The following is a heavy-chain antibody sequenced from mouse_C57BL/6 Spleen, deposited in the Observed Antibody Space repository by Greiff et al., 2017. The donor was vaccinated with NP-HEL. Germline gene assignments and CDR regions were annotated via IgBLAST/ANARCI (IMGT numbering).Heavy chain of an antibody. Sequence: EVHLVESGGGLVKPGGSLKLSCAASGFTFSSYTMSWVRQTPEKRLEWVATISGGGGNTYYPDSVKGRFTISRGNAKNTLYLQMSSLRSEDTALYYCARRAGTHWYFDVWGTGTTVTVSS. CDR2: ISGGGGNT. V-gene: IGHV5-9*01. CDR1: GFTFSSYT. CDR3: ARRAGTHWYFDV. J-gene: IGHJ1*03. D-gene: IGHD4-1*01.